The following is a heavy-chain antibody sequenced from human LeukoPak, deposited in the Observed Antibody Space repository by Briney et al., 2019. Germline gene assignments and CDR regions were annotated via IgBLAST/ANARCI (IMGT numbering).Heavy chain of an antibody. V-gene: IGHV1-18*04. D-gene: IGHD1-1*01. CDR2: ISAYNGNT. Sequence: ASVKVSCKASGYTFTSYGISWVRQAPGQGLEWMGWISAYNGNTNYAQKLQGRITMTTDTSTSTAYMELRSLRSDDTAVYYCTIPQYDSFDYWGQGTLVTVSS. CDR3: TIPQYDSFDY. CDR1: GYTFTSYG. J-gene: IGHJ4*02.